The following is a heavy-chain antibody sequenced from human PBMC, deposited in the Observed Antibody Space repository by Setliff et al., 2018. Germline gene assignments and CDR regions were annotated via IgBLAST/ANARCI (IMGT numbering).Heavy chain of an antibody. CDR3: VGSGTCSY. J-gene: IGHJ4*02. CDR1: GFTFSSFW. Sequence: LRLSCAASGFTFSSFWMAWVRQSPGRGLEWVANINQDGSGKFYVDSVKGRFTISRDNAKNSLSLQVNSLRAEDTAVYYCVGSGTCSYWGQGTLVTVSS. CDR2: INQDGSGK. D-gene: IGHD3-10*01. V-gene: IGHV3-7*01.